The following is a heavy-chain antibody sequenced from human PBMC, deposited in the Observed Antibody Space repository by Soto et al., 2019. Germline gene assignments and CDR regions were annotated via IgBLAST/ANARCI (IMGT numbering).Heavy chain of an antibody. D-gene: IGHD3-22*01. V-gene: IGHV5-51*01. J-gene: IGHJ2*01. Sequence: EESLKISCKGSGYSFTSHWIGWVRQMPGKGLEWMGIIYPGDSDTRYSPSFQGQVTISADKSISTAYLQWSVLKASDTAMYYCARRNFYDSSGHPYWSFDLWGPGTLLTVFS. CDR2: IYPGDSDT. CDR3: ARRNFYDSSGHPYWSFDL. CDR1: GYSFTSHW.